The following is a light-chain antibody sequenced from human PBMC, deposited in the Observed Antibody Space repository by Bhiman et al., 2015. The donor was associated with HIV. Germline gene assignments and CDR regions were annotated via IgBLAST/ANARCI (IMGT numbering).Light chain of an antibody. J-gene: IGLJ2*01. CDR2: EVN. Sequence: QSALTQPASVSGWPGQWITISCTGTSSDVGTYNLVSWYQQHPGKAPKLMIYEVNKRPSGVSNRFSGSKSGNTASLTISGLRAEDEADYYCCSYAGSDTLEVFGGGTKLTVL. CDR3: CSYAGSDTLEV. V-gene: IGLV2-23*02. CDR1: SSDVGTYNL.